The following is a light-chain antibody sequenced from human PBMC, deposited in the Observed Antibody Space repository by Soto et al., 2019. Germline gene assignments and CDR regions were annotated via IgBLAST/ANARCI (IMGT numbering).Light chain of an antibody. V-gene: IGLV1-44*01. CDR1: SSNIGSNS. CDR2: EVT. Sequence: QSVLTQPPSASGTPGQRVTISCSGSSSNIGSNSVNWSRQHPGEAPQLVIFEVTKRPSGVSSRFSASKSGNTAYLTISGLQPEDEADYYCCSFTGTSNWVLGGGTKL. CDR3: CSFTGTSNWV. J-gene: IGLJ3*02.